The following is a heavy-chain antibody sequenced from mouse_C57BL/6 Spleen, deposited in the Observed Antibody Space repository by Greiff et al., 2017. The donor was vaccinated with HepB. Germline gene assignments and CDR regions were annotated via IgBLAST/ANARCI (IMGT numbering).Heavy chain of an antibody. CDR3: ARHYAMDY. CDR2: ISSGGSYT. J-gene: IGHJ4*01. CDR1: GFTFSSYG. Sequence: EVKVVESGGDLVKPGGSLKLSCAASGFTFSSYGMSWVRQTPDKRLEWVATISSGGSYTYYPDSVKGRFTISRDNAKNTLYLQMSSLKSEDTAMYYCARHYAMDYWGQGTSVTVSS. V-gene: IGHV5-6*01.